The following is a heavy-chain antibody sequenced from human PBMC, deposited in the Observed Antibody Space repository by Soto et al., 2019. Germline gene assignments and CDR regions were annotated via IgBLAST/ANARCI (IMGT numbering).Heavy chain of an antibody. CDR2: INPHNGNT. Sequence: GASVKVSCKASGYTFNTYGISWVRQAPGQGLEWMGWINPHNGNTDLALQFQGRVTLTTDISRSTAYMEMRSLRSDDTALYYCARDLGEHCSATRCYGGDSWGQGTTVTVSS. D-gene: IGHD2-2*01. J-gene: IGHJ4*02. V-gene: IGHV1-18*01. CDR3: ARDLGEHCSATRCYGGDS. CDR1: GYTFNTYG.